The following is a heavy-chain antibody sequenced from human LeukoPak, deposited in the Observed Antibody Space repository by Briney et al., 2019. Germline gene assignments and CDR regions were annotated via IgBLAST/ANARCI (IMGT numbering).Heavy chain of an antibody. D-gene: IGHD2-15*01. V-gene: IGHV4-59*01. CDR2: IYYSGST. Sequence: SETLSLTCTVSGGSISSYYWSWIRQPPGKGLEWIGYIYYSGSTNYNPSLKSRVTISVDTSKNQFSLKLSSVTAAHTAVYYCARGSRGYCSGGSCYSRFDPWGQGTLVTVFS. CDR1: GGSISSYY. CDR3: ARGSRGYCSGGSCYSRFDP. J-gene: IGHJ5*02.